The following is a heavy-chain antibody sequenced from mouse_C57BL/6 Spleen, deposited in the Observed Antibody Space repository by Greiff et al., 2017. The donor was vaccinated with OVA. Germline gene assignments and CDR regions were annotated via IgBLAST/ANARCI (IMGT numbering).Heavy chain of an antibody. Sequence: QVQLKQPGAELVMPGASVKLSCKASGYTFTSYWMHWVKQRPGQGLEWIGEIDPSDSYTNYNQKFKGKSTLTVDKSSSTAYMQLSSLTSEDSAVYYCARGVVAGDYYFDYWGQGTTLTVSS. CDR3: ARGVVAGDYYFDY. CDR2: IDPSDSYT. J-gene: IGHJ2*01. V-gene: IGHV1-69*01. CDR1: GYTFTSYW. D-gene: IGHD1-1*01.